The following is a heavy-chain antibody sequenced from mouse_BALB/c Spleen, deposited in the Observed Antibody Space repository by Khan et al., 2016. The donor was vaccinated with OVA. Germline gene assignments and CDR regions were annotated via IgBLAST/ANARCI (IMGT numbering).Heavy chain of an antibody. CDR1: GYTFPEYT. J-gene: IGHJ4*01. V-gene: IGHV1-18*01. D-gene: IGHD3-3*01. Sequence: EVQLQESGPELVKPGASVKISCKTSGYTFPEYTVHWVKQSLGKSLDWIGVINPKSGGTAYNQKFKGKATLTVDKSSSTAYMEFRSLTSEDSAVYYCARDAGRYWGQGTSVTVAS. CDR3: ARDAGRY. CDR2: INPKSGGT.